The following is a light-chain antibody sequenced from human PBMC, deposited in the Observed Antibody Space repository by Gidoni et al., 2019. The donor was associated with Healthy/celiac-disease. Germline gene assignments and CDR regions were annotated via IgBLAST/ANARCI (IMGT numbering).Light chain of an antibody. Sequence: DIQMTLSPSSLSASVGDRVTIPCRASQSISSDLNWYQQKPGKAPKLMIYAASSLQSGVPSRFSGSGSGTDVTLTISSLQPEDFATYYCQKSYSTPYTFGQXTKLEIK. J-gene: IGKJ2*01. CDR2: AAS. V-gene: IGKV1-39*01. CDR3: QKSYSTPYT. CDR1: QSISSD.